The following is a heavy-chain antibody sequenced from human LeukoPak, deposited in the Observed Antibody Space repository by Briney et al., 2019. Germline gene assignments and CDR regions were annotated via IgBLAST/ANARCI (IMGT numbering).Heavy chain of an antibody. V-gene: IGHV4-39*07. D-gene: IGHD6-13*01. CDR1: GASTSSTSHY. CDR3: ARYGVAAAGGYYYYYMDV. Sequence: QSSETLSLTCTVSGASTSSTSHYWDWIRQPPGKGLEWIGSIYYSGSTSYNPSLNSRVTISIDTSKNQFSLKLSSVTAADTAVYYCARYGVAAAGGYYYYYMDVWGKGTTVTVSS. CDR2: IYYSGST. J-gene: IGHJ6*03.